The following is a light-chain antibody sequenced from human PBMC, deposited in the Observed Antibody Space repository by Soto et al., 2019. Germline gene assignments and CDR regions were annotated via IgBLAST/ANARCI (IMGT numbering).Light chain of an antibody. V-gene: IGKV3-11*01. Sequence: EIVLTQSPATLSLSPGERATLSCRASQSVSSYLAWYQQKTGQAPRILIYDESNRATGIPDRFSGSGSGTGLTLTISRLEPEDFAVYYCQQRSNWPLTFGGGTKVDIK. CDR2: DES. J-gene: IGKJ4*01. CDR3: QQRSNWPLT. CDR1: QSVSSY.